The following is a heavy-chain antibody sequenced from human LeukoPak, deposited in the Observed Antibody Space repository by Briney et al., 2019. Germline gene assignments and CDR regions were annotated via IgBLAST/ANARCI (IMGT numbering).Heavy chain of an antibody. V-gene: IGHV4-59*01. Sequence: SETLSLTCTVSGGSISSYYWSWIRQPPGKGLEWIGYIYYSGSTNYNPSLKSRATILVDTSKNQFSLKLSSVTAADTAVYYCARVVPAANYYYYMDVWGKGTTVTISS. CDR1: GGSISSYY. CDR3: ARVVPAANYYYYMDV. CDR2: IYYSGST. D-gene: IGHD2-2*01. J-gene: IGHJ6*03.